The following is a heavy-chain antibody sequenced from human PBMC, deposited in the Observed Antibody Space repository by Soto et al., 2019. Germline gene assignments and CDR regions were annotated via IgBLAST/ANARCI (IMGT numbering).Heavy chain of an antibody. Sequence: SETLSLTCAVYGGSFSGYYWSWIRQPPGKGLEWIGEINHSGSTNYNPSLKSRVTISVDTSKNQFSLKLSSVTAADTAVYYCARYYSSISPSCLDSWGQGTLVTVSS. CDR1: GGSFSGYY. J-gene: IGHJ5*01. CDR3: ARYYSSISPSCLDS. D-gene: IGHD6-6*01. V-gene: IGHV4-34*01. CDR2: INHSGST.